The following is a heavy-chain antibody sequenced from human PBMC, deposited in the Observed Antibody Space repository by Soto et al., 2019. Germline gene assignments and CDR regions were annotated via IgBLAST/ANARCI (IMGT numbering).Heavy chain of an antibody. V-gene: IGHV1-8*01. CDR2: MNPNSGNT. CDR3: ARAESTDYYDSSGYLDY. J-gene: IGHJ4*02. CDR1: GYTFTSYD. D-gene: IGHD3-22*01. Sequence: VASVKVSCKASGYTFTSYDINWVRQATGQGLEWMGWMNPNSGNTGYAQKFQGRVTMTRNTSISTAYMELSSLRSEDTAVYYCARAESTDYYDSSGYLDYWGQGTLVTVSS.